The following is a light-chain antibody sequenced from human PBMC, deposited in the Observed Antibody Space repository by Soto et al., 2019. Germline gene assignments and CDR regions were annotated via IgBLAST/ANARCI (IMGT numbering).Light chain of an antibody. CDR1: QSVSSN. Sequence: EIVMTQSPATLSVSPGERATLSCRASQSVSSNLAWYQQKPGQAPRLLIYGASTRATGIPGRFSGSGSGTEFSLTISSLQSEDFAVYYRQQYNNWPRTFGQGTKVEIK. J-gene: IGKJ1*01. CDR3: QQYNNWPRT. CDR2: GAS. V-gene: IGKV3-15*01.